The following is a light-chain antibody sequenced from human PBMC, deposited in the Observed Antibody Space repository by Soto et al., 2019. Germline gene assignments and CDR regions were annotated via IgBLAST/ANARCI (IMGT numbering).Light chain of an antibody. CDR2: AAS. V-gene: IGKV1-9*01. CDR3: QQPNSYPFT. Sequence: DIQLTQSPSFLSASVGDRVTITCRASQGISSYLAWYQQKPGKAPKLLIYAASTLQSGVPSSFSGSGSGTEFTLTISSLQPEDFATYYCQQPNSYPFTFGPGTKVDIK. J-gene: IGKJ3*01. CDR1: QGISSY.